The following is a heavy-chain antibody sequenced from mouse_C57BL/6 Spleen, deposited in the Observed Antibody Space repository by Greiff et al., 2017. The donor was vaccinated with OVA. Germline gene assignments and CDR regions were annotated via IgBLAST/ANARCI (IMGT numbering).Heavy chain of an antibody. Sequence: QVQLQQSGPELVKPGASVKISCKASGYSFTSYYIHWVKQRPGHGLEWIGEILPGSGSTNYNEKFKGKATFTADTSSNTAYMQLSSLTTEDSAIYYCARENSSGFLFAYWGQGTLVTVSA. J-gene: IGHJ3*01. D-gene: IGHD3-2*02. CDR3: ARENSSGFLFAY. CDR1: GYSFTSYY. CDR2: ILPGSGST. V-gene: IGHV1-9*01.